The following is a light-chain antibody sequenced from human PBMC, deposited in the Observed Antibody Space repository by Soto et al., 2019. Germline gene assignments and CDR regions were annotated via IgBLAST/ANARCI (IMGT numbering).Light chain of an antibody. J-gene: IGKJ5*01. Sequence: DIQMTQSPSSLSASVGDRVTITCRASQDISNYLVWYQQKPGKVPKLLIYAASTLQSGVPSRFSGSGYGTDFTLTNSSLQPEDVASYYCQKYNSAPLSFGKGTRLEIK. V-gene: IGKV1-27*01. CDR3: QKYNSAPLS. CDR1: QDISNY. CDR2: AAS.